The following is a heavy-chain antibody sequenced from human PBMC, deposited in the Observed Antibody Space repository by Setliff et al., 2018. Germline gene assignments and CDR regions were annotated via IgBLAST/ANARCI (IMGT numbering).Heavy chain of an antibody. CDR1: GFTFSSYR. CDR3: ARTCSGSGCYAGLES. Sequence: PGGSLRLSCAASGFTFSSYRMHWVRQAPGKGLEWVAVIWDDGGNKYHADSVKGRFTISRDNFKNTLYLQMNSLRPEDTAVYYCARTCSGSGCYAGLESWGQGTPVTV. D-gene: IGHD2-15*01. J-gene: IGHJ4*02. CDR2: IWDDGGNK. V-gene: IGHV3-33*08.